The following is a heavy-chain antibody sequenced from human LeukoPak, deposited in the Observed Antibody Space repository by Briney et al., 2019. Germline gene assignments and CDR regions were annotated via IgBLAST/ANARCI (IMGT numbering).Heavy chain of an antibody. J-gene: IGHJ6*02. CDR3: ARGRVVVPAAMLRAYGSTGYYYGMDV. V-gene: IGHV3-23*01. CDR2: ISGSGNST. D-gene: IGHD2-2*01. Sequence: GGSLRLSCAASGFTFSNYVMSWVRQAPGKGLEWVSAISGSGNSTYYADSVKGRFTISRDNSRNTLYLQMNSLRADDTAVYYCARGRVVVPAAMLRAYGSTGYYYGMDVWGQGTTVTVSS. CDR1: GFTFSNYV.